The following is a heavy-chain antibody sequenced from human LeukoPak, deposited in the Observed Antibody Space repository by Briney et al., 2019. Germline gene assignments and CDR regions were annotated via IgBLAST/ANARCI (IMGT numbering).Heavy chain of an antibody. D-gene: IGHD6-6*01. J-gene: IGHJ6*02. CDR2: IDPSGGST. CDR3: AREAARGPYSSSSYYYYGMDV. V-gene: IGHV1-46*01. Sequence: ASVKVSCKASGYTFTGYYMHWVRQAPGQGLEWMGIIDPSGGSTSYAQKFQGRVTMTRDTSTSTVYMELSSLRSEDTAVYYCAREAARGPYSSSSYYYYGMDVWGQGTTVTVSS. CDR1: GYTFTGYY.